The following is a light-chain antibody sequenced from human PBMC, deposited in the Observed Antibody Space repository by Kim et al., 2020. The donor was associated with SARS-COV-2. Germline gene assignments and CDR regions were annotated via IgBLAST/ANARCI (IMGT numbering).Light chain of an antibody. CDR2: GRN. V-gene: IGLV3-19*01. CDR3: KSRDSSGNLV. CDR1: SLRSYY. Sequence: SSELTQDPAVSVALGQTVRITCQGDSLRSYYASWYQQKPGQAPLLVIYGRNNRPSGIPDRFSGSSSGNTASLTITGAQAEDEADFYCKSRDSSGNLVFGGGTKLTVL. J-gene: IGLJ2*01.